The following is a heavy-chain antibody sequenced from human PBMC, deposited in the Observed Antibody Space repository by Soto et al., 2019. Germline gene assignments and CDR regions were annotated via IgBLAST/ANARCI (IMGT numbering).Heavy chain of an antibody. J-gene: IGHJ4*02. D-gene: IGHD2-15*01. CDR2: ISSGTNFI. Sequence: GGSLRLSCSASGFTFNNYNMNWVRQAPGKGLEWVSSISSGTNFIYYADSVMGRFTISRDNTKNSVFLQMSSLRAEDTALYYCAREGRSVHYSCFPFDFWGPGTLVTVSS. CDR3: AREGRSVHYSCFPFDF. V-gene: IGHV3-21*01. CDR1: GFTFNNYN.